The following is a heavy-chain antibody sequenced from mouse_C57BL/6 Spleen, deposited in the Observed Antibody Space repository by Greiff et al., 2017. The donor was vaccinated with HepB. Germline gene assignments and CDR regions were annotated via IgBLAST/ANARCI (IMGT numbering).Heavy chain of an antibody. V-gene: IGHV1-76*01. CDR1: GYTFTDYY. D-gene: IGHD1-1*01. CDR3: ARDATVVAREAFDY. Sequence: VKLVESGAELVRPGASVKLSCKASGYTFTDYYINWVKQRPGQGLEWIARIYPGSGNTYYNEKFKGKATLTAEKSSSTAYMQLSSLTSEDSAVYFCARDATVVAREAFDYWGQGTTLTVSS. J-gene: IGHJ2*01. CDR2: IYPGSGNT.